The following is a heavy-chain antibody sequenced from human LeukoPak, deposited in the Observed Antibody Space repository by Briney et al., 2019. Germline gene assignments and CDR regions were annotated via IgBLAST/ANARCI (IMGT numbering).Heavy chain of an antibody. Sequence: PSETLSLTCTVSGGSISSYYWGWIRQPPGKGLEWIGSIYYSGSTYYNPSLKSRVTISVDTSKNQFSLKLSSVTAADTAVYYCARQGITIFGGDYYYMDVWGKGTTVTVSS. CDR2: IYYSGST. CDR1: GGSISSYY. CDR3: ARQGITIFGGDYYYMDV. V-gene: IGHV4-39*01. J-gene: IGHJ6*03. D-gene: IGHD3-3*01.